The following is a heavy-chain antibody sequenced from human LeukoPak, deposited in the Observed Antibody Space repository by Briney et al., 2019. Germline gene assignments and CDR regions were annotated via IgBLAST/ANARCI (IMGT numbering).Heavy chain of an antibody. Sequence: GGSLRLSCAASGFTFSNYRMHWVRQAPGKGLVWISRINGDGSSTNYADSVKGRFTISRDNAKNTLYLQMNSLRAEDTAVYYCGRAGYFDLDGMDVWGQGTTVTVSS. J-gene: IGHJ6*02. CDR3: GRAGYFDLDGMDV. CDR2: INGDGSST. CDR1: GFTFSNYR. V-gene: IGHV3-74*01. D-gene: IGHD3-9*01.